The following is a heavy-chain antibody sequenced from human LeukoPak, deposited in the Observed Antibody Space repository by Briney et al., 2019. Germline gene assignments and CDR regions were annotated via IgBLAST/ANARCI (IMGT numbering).Heavy chain of an antibody. CDR3: ANSVVGASSFDY. J-gene: IGHJ4*02. CDR2: IRYDGSNK. CDR1: GFTFSSYG. V-gene: IGHV3-30*02. D-gene: IGHD2-15*01. Sequence: GGSLRLSCAASGFTFSSYGMHWVRQAPGKGLEWVAFIRYDGSNKYYADSVKDRFTISRDNSKNTLYLQMNSLRAEDTAVYYCANSVVGASSFDYWGQGTLVTVSS.